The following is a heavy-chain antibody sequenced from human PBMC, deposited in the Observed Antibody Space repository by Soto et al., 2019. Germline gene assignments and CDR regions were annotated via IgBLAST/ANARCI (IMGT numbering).Heavy chain of an antibody. CDR3: ARSNYNYFDS. CDR2: IHHNGNT. V-gene: IGHV4-31*03. J-gene: IGHJ5*01. CDR1: GGSINSDGYY. Sequence: QVQLQESGPGLVKPSQTLSLTCTVSGGSINSDGYYWTWIRQLPGKGLRWIGYIHHNGNTYYNPSLKNRLTISVDTSKKHFSLRLSSVTAADTAVYYCARSNYNYFDSWGLGTLVTVSS. D-gene: IGHD4-4*01.